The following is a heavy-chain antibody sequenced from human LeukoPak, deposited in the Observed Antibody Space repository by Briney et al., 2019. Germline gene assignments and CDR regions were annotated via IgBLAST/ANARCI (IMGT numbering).Heavy chain of an antibody. CDR3: ARGANWNYFYDFDY. Sequence: PSETLSLTCTVSGGSISNYYWGWIRQPPGMGLGWIGSIYYSGNTYYNPSLKSRVTISLDTSKNQFSLNLNSVTAADTAVYYCARGANWNYFYDFDYWGQGTLVTVSS. CDR2: IYYSGNT. D-gene: IGHD1-7*01. J-gene: IGHJ4*02. CDR1: GGSISNYY. V-gene: IGHV4-39*07.